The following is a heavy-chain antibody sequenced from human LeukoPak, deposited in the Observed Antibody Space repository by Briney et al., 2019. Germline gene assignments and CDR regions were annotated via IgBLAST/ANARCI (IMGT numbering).Heavy chain of an antibody. Sequence: ASVKVSCKASGYTFTSCDINWVRQATGQGLEWMGWMNPSSGDTGYAQNFQGRVTITRDTSISTAYMELSSLRSEDTAVYYCARDHSGYGWFDPWGQGTLVTVSS. CDR3: ARDHSGYGWFDP. J-gene: IGHJ5*02. CDR2: MNPSSGDT. V-gene: IGHV1-8*01. D-gene: IGHD5-12*01. CDR1: GYTFTSCD.